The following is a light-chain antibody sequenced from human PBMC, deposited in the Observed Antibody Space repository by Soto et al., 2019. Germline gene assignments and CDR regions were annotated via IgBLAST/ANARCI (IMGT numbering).Light chain of an antibody. J-gene: IGKJ5*01. Sequence: DIQMTQSPSSLSASVEDRVIITCRASQSISNHLNWYQQKPGKAPKLLIYDASNLETGVPSRFSGSGSGTDFTFTISSLQPEDIATYYCQQCNNLPITFGQGTRLEIK. CDR1: QSISNH. CDR2: DAS. V-gene: IGKV1-33*01. CDR3: QQCNNLPIT.